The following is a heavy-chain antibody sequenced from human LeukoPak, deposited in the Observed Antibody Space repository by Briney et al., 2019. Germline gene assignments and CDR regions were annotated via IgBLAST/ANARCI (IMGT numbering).Heavy chain of an antibody. Sequence: PGGSLRLSCAASGFTFSRNWMHWVRQAPGKGLVWQSRINSDGSRTIYADSVKGRLTISRDNAKNTLYLEMNSLTVEDTAVYYCVSLTGHDAFDIWGQGTMVTVSS. J-gene: IGHJ3*02. CDR1: GFTFSRNW. D-gene: IGHD2-8*02. CDR3: VSLTGHDAFDI. V-gene: IGHV3-74*01. CDR2: INSDGSRT.